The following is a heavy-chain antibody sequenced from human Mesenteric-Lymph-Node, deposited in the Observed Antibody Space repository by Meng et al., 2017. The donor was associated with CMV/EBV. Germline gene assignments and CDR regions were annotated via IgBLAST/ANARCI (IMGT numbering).Heavy chain of an antibody. CDR3: ARGGRPGVWSGYYYFDY. J-gene: IGHJ4*02. CDR2: VYHSGTT. Sequence: GSLRLSCSVSGYSISTAYYWDWIRQPPGKGREWIGSVYHSGTTYYNPSLKSRVIISVDTSKNQFSLKLSSVTAADTAVYYCARGGRPGVWSGYYYFDYWGQGTLVTVSS. D-gene: IGHD3-3*01. V-gene: IGHV4-38-2*02. CDR1: GYSISTAYY.